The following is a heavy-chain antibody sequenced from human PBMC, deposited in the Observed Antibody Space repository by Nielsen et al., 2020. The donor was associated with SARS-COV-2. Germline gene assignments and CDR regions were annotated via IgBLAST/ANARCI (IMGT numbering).Heavy chain of an antibody. CDR1: GGSISSGSYY. V-gene: IGHV4-61*02. Sequence: SETLSLTCTVSGGSISSGSYYWSWIRQPAGKGLEWIGRIYTSGSTNYNPSLKSRVTISVDTSKNQFSLKLSSVTAADTAVYYCARDSSHLDDFWSGYYLGYYYYGMDVWGQGTTVTVSS. CDR2: IYTSGST. D-gene: IGHD3-3*01. CDR3: ARDSSHLDDFWSGYYLGYYYYGMDV. J-gene: IGHJ6*02.